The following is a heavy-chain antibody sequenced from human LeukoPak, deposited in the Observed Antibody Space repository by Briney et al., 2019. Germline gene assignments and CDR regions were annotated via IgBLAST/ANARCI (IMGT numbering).Heavy chain of an antibody. CDR1: GGSINNYY. CDR2: IYYSGST. D-gene: IGHD3-3*01. J-gene: IGHJ3*02. Sequence: PSETLSLACTVSGGSINNYYWSWIRQPPGKGLEWIGYIYYSGSTNYNPSLKSRVTISVDTSKNQFSLKLSSVTAADTAVYYCAREVGGAFDIWGQGTMVTVSS. V-gene: IGHV4-59*01. CDR3: AREVGGAFDI.